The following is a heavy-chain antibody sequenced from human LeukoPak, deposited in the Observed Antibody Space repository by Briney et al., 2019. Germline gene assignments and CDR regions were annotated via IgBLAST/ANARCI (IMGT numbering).Heavy chain of an antibody. CDR2: IYPGDSDI. Sequence: GESLKISCKSSGFRFTSYWIGWVRQMPGKGLEWMGIIYPGDSDIRYSPSVQGNVTISADKSISTAYLQWSSLKASDTAMYYCVGGDYYDSSGYYFSYWGQGTLVTVSS. CDR1: GFRFTSYW. D-gene: IGHD3-22*01. J-gene: IGHJ4*02. V-gene: IGHV5-51*01. CDR3: VGGDYYDSSGYYFSY.